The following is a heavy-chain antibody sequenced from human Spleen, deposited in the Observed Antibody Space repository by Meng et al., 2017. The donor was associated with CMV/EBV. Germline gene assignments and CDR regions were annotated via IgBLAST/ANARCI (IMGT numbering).Heavy chain of an antibody. V-gene: IGHV3-30*02. Sequence: GESLKISCAASGFTFDSYAINWVRQAPGKGLEWVSFIHFDGSHNYYEDSVKGRFTISRDNSKNILYLQMNSLRPEDTAVYYCARDPSQYSSSYYFDYWGQETLVTVSS. D-gene: IGHD6-6*01. CDR2: IHFDGSHN. CDR3: ARDPSQYSSSYYFDY. J-gene: IGHJ4*02. CDR1: GFTFDSYA.